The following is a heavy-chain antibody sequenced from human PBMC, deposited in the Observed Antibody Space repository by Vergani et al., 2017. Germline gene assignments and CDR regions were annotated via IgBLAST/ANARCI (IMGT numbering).Heavy chain of an antibody. Sequence: QVQLVQSGAEVKKPGSSVKVSCKASGGTFSSYAISWVRQAPGQGLEWMGRIIPILGIANYAQKFQGRVTITADKSTSTAYMELSSLRAEDTAVYYCAKDSAAYYGSGRHLDYWGQGTLVTVSS. V-gene: IGHV1-69*04. CDR2: IIPILGIA. CDR3: AKDSAAYYGSGRHLDY. CDR1: GGTFSSYA. D-gene: IGHD3-10*01. J-gene: IGHJ4*02.